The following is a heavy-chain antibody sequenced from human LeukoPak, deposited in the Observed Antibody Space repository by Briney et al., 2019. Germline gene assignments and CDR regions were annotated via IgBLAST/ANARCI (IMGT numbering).Heavy chain of an antibody. CDR1: GGSISNRSHF. CDR2: IYYSGYT. J-gene: IGHJ4*02. CDR3: ARDSAPNLLAYFDY. Sequence: KISETLSLTCTVSGGSISNRSHFWGWIRQTPGKGLEWFGSIYYSGYTYYNPSLKSRVTISVHTSKNQFSLRLNSVTAADTAVYYCARDSAPNLLAYFDYWGQGILVTVSS. V-gene: IGHV4-39*07. D-gene: IGHD2/OR15-2a*01.